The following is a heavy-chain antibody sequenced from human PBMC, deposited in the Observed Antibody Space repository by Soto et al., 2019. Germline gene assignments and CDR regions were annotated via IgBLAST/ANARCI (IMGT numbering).Heavy chain of an antibody. CDR3: ARLRASSWYMGGYLDY. CDR2: IVGSSAYT. D-gene: IGHD6-13*01. Sequence: GGSLRLFCAASGFTFSDYYMTWIRQAPGKGLEWVSYIVGSSAYTNYADSVKGRFTISRDNAKNSLYLEMNSLRAEDTAVYYCARLRASSWYMGGYLDYWGQGTLVTVSS. V-gene: IGHV3-11*06. CDR1: GFTFSDYY. J-gene: IGHJ4*02.